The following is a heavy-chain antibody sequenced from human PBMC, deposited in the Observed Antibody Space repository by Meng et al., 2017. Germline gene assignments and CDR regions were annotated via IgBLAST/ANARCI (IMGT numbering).Heavy chain of an antibody. Sequence: QVPPPPWGAGLFKPSEPLSLPCAVYGGSFSGYYWSWIRQPPGKGLEWIGEINHSGSTNYNPSLKSRVTISVDTSKNQFSLKLSSVTAADTAVYYCARRGIAARPFYYWGQGTLVTVSS. CDR2: INHSGST. CDR1: GGSFSGYY. V-gene: IGHV4-34*01. D-gene: IGHD6-6*01. CDR3: ARRGIAARPFYY. J-gene: IGHJ4*02.